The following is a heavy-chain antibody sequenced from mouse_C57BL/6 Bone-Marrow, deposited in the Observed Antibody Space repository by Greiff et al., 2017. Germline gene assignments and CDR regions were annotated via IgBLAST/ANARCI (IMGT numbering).Heavy chain of an antibody. Sequence: QVQLQQSGAELVRPGASVTLSCKASGYTFTDYEMHWVKQTPVHGLEWIGAIDPETGGTAYNQKFKGKAILTADKSSSTAYMELRSLTSEDSAVYYCTRRIRRPYCAMDYWGQGTSVTVSS. V-gene: IGHV1-15*01. J-gene: IGHJ4*01. D-gene: IGHD1-2*01. CDR3: TRRIRRPYCAMDY. CDR2: IDPETGGT. CDR1: GYTFTDYE.